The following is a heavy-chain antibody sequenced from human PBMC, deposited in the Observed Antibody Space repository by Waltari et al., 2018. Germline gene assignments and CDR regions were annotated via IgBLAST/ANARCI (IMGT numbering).Heavy chain of an antibody. Sequence: QVQLQQWGAGLLKPSETLSLTCAVYGGSFSGYYWSWIRQPHGKGLEWIGEINHSGSTNYNPSLKSRVTISVDTSKNQFSLKLSSVTAADTAVYYCARHEDIVVVVASNGGFDPWGQGTLVTVSS. CDR2: INHSGST. D-gene: IGHD2-15*01. V-gene: IGHV4-34*01. CDR3: ARHEDIVVVVASNGGFDP. CDR1: GGSFSGYY. J-gene: IGHJ5*02.